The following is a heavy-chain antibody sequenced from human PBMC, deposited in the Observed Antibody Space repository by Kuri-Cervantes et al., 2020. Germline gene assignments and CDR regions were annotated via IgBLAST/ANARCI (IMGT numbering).Heavy chain of an antibody. V-gene: IGHV2-26*01. CDR3: ARGSSSHYYYYYMDV. J-gene: IGHJ6*03. CDR2: IFSNDEK. Sequence: SGPTLVKPTQPLTPTCTFSGFSLSTSGMCVSWIRQPPGKALEWLAHIFSNDEKSYSTSLKSRLTISKDTPKSQVVLTTTNMDPVDTATYYCARGSSSHYYYYYMDVWGKGTTVTVSS. D-gene: IGHD6-6*01. CDR1: GFSLSTSGMC.